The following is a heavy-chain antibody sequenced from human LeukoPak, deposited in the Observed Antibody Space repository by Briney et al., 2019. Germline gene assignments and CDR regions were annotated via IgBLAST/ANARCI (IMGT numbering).Heavy chain of an antibody. CDR1: GGSFSGYY. D-gene: IGHD5-18*01. V-gene: IGHV4-34*01. CDR3: ARAIQLKTSYYEYYMDV. J-gene: IGHJ6*03. CDR2: INHSGST. Sequence: SETLSLTCAVYGGSFSGYYWSWIRQPPGKGLEWIGEINHSGSTNYNPSLKSRVTISVDTSKNQFSLKLSSVTAADTAVYYCARAIQLKTSYYEYYMDVWGKGTTVTVSS.